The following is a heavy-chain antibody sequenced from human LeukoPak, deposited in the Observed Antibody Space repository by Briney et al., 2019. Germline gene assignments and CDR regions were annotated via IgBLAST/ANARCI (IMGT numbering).Heavy chain of an antibody. J-gene: IGHJ3*02. V-gene: IGHV1-3*01. CDR1: GYTFTSYA. CDR3: IFVVVTAIVAFDI. D-gene: IGHD2-21*02. Sequence: ASVKVSCKASGYTFTSYAMHWVRQAPGQRLEWMGWINAGNGNTKYSQKFQGRVTITRDTSASTAYMELNSLRSEDTAVYYCIFVVVTAIVAFDIWGQGTMVTVSS. CDR2: INAGNGNT.